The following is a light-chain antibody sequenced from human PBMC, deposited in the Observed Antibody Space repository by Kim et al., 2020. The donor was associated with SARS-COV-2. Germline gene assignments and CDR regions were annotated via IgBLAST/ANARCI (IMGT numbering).Light chain of an antibody. V-gene: IGKV3-15*01. J-gene: IGKJ2*01. Sequence: EIVMTQSPATLSVSPGERVTLSCRASQSVSSNLAWYQQKPGQAPRLLIYGASTRATGIPARFSGSGSGTEFTLTISSLQSEDFAVYYCQQYNNWPAPNTFGPGTKLEI. CDR3: QQYNNWPAPNT. CDR1: QSVSSN. CDR2: GAS.